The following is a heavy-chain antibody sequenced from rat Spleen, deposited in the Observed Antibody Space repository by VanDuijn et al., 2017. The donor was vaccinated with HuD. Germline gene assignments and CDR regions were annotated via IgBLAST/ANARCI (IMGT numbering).Heavy chain of an antibody. D-gene: IGHD4-3*01. CDR2: ISPSGGAT. J-gene: IGHJ3*01. V-gene: IGHV5-19*01. CDR1: GFTFSNYG. CDR3: VRQDTSGYSNWFTY. Sequence: EVQLVESGGGLVQPGRSLKLSCAASGFTFSNYGMHWIRQAPTKGLEWVASISPSGGATYYRDSVKDRFTVSRDNAKNTLYLQLDSLRSEDTATYYCVRQDTSGYSNWFTYWGQGTLVTVSS.